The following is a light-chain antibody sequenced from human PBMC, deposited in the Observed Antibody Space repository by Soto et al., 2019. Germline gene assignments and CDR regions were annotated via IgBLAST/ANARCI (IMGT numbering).Light chain of an antibody. V-gene: IGKV1-27*01. Sequence: DIQMTQSPSSLSASVGDRVTITCRASQGVTTFLAWYQQKPGKAPRLLIYGASTLQSGVPSRFSGSGSGTDFTLTITSLQPEDVATYYCQTYDSAPLTFGHGTRVEI. CDR2: GAS. J-gene: IGKJ1*01. CDR1: QGVTTF. CDR3: QTYDSAPLT.